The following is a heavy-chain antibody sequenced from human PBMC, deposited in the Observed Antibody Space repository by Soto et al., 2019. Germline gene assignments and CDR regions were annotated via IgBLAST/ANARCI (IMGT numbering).Heavy chain of an antibody. CDR3: ARDGSGLYYDSSGYRAYCFEH. Sequence: GGSLRLSCAASGFLFTSHWMTWVRQAPGKGLEWVANIHQDGNERYYADSVKGRFTISRDNTRDTLFLRTNYLSAEDTAVYYCARDGSGLYYDSSGYRAYCFEHWGQGTRSSVFS. J-gene: IGHJ4*02. CDR2: IHQDGNER. V-gene: IGHV3-7*01. D-gene: IGHD3-22*01. CDR1: GFLFTSHW.